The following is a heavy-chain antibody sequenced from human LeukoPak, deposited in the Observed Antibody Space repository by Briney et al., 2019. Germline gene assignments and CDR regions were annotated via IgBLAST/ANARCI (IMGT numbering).Heavy chain of an antibody. V-gene: IGHV3-7*01. CDR2: IRQDGSEK. J-gene: IGHJ3*02. Sequence: PGGSLRLSCAASGFIFSNYGMHWVRQAPGKGLEWLANIRQDGSEKYYVDSVKGRFTISRDNAKNSLYLQMNSLRAEDTAVYYCARGDFNDYGNYVDAFDIWGQGTMVTVSS. D-gene: IGHD4/OR15-4a*01. CDR3: ARGDFNDYGNYVDAFDI. CDR1: GFIFSNYG.